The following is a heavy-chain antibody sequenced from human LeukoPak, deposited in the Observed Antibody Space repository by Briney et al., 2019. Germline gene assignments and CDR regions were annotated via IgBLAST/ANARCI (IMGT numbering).Heavy chain of an antibody. Sequence: SEILSLTCTVSGGSISSSSYYWGWIRQPPGKGLEWIGSIYYSGSTYYNPSLKSRVTISVDTSKNQFSLKLSSVTAADTAVYYCARYSPWSGYYTFDYWGQGTLVTVSS. D-gene: IGHD3-3*01. V-gene: IGHV4-39*01. J-gene: IGHJ4*02. CDR2: IYYSGST. CDR3: ARYSPWSGYYTFDY. CDR1: GGSISSSSYY.